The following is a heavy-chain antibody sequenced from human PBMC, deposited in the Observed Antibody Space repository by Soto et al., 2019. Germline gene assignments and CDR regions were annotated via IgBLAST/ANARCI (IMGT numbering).Heavy chain of an antibody. J-gene: IGHJ4*02. D-gene: IGHD3-9*01. CDR2: INPNSGGT. CDR1: GYTFTGYY. V-gene: IGHV1-2*04. Sequence: QVQLVQSGAEVKKPRASVKVSCKASGYTFTGYYMHWVRQAPGQGLEWMGWINPNSGGTNYAQKFQGWVTVTRDTSISTAYMELSRLRSDDTAVYYCARGQISQRYYFDYWGQGTLVTVSS. CDR3: ARGQISQRYYFDY.